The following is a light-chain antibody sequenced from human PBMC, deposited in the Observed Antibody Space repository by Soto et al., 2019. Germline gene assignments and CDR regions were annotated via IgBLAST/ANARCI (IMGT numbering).Light chain of an antibody. CDR2: GTS. Sequence: EIVLTQSPGTLSFSPGERATLSCRASQSISSSYLAWYQQKPGQAPRLLIYGTSSRATGTPDRFSGSGSGTDFTLTISRLEPEDFAVYYCQQYGNSPWTFGQGTKVDIK. CDR3: QQYGNSPWT. V-gene: IGKV3-20*01. J-gene: IGKJ1*01. CDR1: QSISSSY.